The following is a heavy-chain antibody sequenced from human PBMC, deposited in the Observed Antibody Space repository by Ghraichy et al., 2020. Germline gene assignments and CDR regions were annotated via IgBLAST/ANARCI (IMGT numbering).Heavy chain of an antibody. D-gene: IGHD2-2*01. CDR1: GFTFSSYA. CDR3: ARVLLADCSSTSCRYFDY. Sequence: GGSLRLSCAASGFTFSSYAMHWVRQAPGKGLEWVAVISDDGSNKNYVDSVKGRFTISRDNSKNTLYLQMNSLRAEDTAVYYCARVLLADCSSTSCRYFDYWGQGTLVTVSS. J-gene: IGHJ4*02. CDR2: ISDDGSNK. V-gene: IGHV3-30*04.